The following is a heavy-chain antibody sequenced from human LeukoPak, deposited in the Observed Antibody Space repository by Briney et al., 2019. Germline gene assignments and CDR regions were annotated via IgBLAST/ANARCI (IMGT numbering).Heavy chain of an antibody. V-gene: IGHV3-7*03. Sequence: GGSLRLSCAASGFSFSSYGMSWVRQAPGKGLEWVANIKQEGSEKYYVDSVKGRFTISRDNAKNSLYLQMNSLRAEDTAVYYCARDNLVPAVYYYYYYGMDVWGQGTTVTVSS. CDR3: ARDNLVPAVYYYYYYGMDV. J-gene: IGHJ6*02. CDR1: GFSFSSYG. D-gene: IGHD2-2*01. CDR2: IKQEGSEK.